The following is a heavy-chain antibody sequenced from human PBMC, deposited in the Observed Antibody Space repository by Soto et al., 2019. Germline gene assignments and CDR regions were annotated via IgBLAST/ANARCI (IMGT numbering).Heavy chain of an antibody. V-gene: IGHV4-39*01. J-gene: IGHJ6*02. CDR1: AGSISSSSYY. D-gene: IGHD2-15*01. CDR3: ARHLSYCIAVSCYSDVPYDGMYV. CDR2: IFYSGST. Sequence: SETLSLTCTVSAGSISSSSYYWGWIRQPPGKGLEWIGSIFYSGSTYYNPSLKSRVTISVDTSKNQFSLKLSSVTAADTAVYYCARHLSYCIAVSCYSDVPYDGMYVWGQGTTVTVSS.